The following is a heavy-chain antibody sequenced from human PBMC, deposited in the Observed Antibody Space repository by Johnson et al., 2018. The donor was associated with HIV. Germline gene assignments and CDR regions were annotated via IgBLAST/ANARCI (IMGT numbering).Heavy chain of an antibody. Sequence: VQLVESGGCLVQPGGSLRLSCAASEFTFSSYWMSWVRQAPGKGLEWVANINQDGSEKYYVDSVRGRFTISRDNAKNSLYLQMNSLRAEDTAVYYCARAPGYCGADCSDAFDIWGQGTMVTVSS. D-gene: IGHD2-21*02. CDR3: ARAPGYCGADCSDAFDI. V-gene: IGHV3-7*01. CDR2: INQDGSEK. CDR1: EFTFSSYW. J-gene: IGHJ3*02.